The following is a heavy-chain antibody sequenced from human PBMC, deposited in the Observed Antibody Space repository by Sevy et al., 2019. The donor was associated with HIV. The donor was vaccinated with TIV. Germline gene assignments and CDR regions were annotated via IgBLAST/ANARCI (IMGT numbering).Heavy chain of an antibody. CDR3: AKDYASLEAGCYMDV. CDR1: GVIFSSFG. D-gene: IGHD2-8*01. Sequence: GGSLRLSCAASGVIFSSFGMHWVRQAPGKGLEWVAFIRSDGSKIYYGDSVKGRFTISRDNSKNTLYLQMNSLRGEDTGVYYCAKDYASLEAGCYMDVWGKGTTVTVSS. J-gene: IGHJ6*03. CDR2: IRSDGSKI. V-gene: IGHV3-30*02.